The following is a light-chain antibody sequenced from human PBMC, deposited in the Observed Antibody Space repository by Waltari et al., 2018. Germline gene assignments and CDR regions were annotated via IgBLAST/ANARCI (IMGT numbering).Light chain of an antibody. CDR3: QKYNSAPLFT. CDR1: QGISNY. V-gene: IGKV1-27*01. Sequence: DIQMTQSPSSLSASVGDRVTITCRASQGISNYLAWYQQKPGKVPKLLIYAASTLQSGVPSRFSGSGAGTDFTLTISSLQPEDVATYYCQKYNSAPLFTFGPGTKVDIK. CDR2: AAS. J-gene: IGKJ3*01.